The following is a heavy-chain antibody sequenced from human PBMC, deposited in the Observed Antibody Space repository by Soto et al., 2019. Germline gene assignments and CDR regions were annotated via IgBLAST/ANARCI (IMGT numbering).Heavy chain of an antibody. Sequence: SGPTLVNPTSPLTLTCTFSGFSLSTSGVGGGRIRQPPGKALEWLAVIYWDDDKRYSPYLKSRLTITKDTSKNQVVLTMTNVDPGDTATYYCVHRATLGGSWDTGYLDYWGQGTLVTVSS. J-gene: IGHJ4*02. D-gene: IGHD6-13*01. CDR3: VHRATLGGSWDTGYLDY. CDR2: IYWDDDK. CDR1: GFSLSTSGVG. V-gene: IGHV2-5*02.